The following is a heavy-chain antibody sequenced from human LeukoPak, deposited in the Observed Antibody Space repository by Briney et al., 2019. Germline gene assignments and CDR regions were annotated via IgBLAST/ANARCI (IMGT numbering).Heavy chain of an antibody. Sequence: GGSLRLSCAASGFTFSGPAMHWVRQASGKGLEWVGRIRSKANSYAITYAASVKGKFTISRDDSKNTAYLQMNSLKTEDTAVYYCTRRGVGATGFDYWGQGTLVTVSS. CDR3: TRRGVGATGFDY. D-gene: IGHD1-26*01. V-gene: IGHV3-73*01. J-gene: IGHJ4*02. CDR1: GFTFSGPA. CDR2: IRSKANSYAI.